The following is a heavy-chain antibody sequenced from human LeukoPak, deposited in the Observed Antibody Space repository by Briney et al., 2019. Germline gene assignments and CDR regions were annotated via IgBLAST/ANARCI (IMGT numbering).Heavy chain of an antibody. D-gene: IGHD3-22*01. CDR1: GFTFGDYA. V-gene: IGHV3-49*03. CDR2: IRSKAYGGTT. J-gene: IGHJ3*02. CDR3: TTPPPNYYDSSPSPFDAFDI. Sequence: PGRSLRLSCTASGFTFGDYAMSWFRQAPGKGMEWVGFIRSKAYGGTTEYAASVKGRFTISRDDSKSIAYLQMNSLKTEDTAVYYCTTPPPNYYDSSPSPFDAFDIWGQGTMVTVSS.